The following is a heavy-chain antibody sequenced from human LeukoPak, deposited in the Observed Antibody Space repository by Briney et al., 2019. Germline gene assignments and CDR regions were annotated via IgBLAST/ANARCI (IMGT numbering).Heavy chain of an antibody. CDR3: ARDTYYFDY. D-gene: IGHD3-16*01. CDR2: INHSGST. Sequence: SETLSLTCAVYGGSFSGYYWSWIRQPPGKGLEWIGEINHSGSTNYNPSLKSRVTISVDTSKNQFSLKLSSVTAADTAVYYCARDTYYFDYGGQGTLVTVSS. J-gene: IGHJ4*02. V-gene: IGHV4-34*01. CDR1: GGSFSGYY.